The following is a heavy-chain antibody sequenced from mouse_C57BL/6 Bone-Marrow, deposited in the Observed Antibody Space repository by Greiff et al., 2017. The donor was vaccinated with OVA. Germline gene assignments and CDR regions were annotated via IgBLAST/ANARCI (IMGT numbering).Heavy chain of an antibody. J-gene: IGHJ3*01. CDR1: GYTFTSYG. CDR2: IYPRSGNT. CDR3: ARGSSGAWFAY. D-gene: IGHD3-2*02. Sequence: VQLQQSGAELARPGASVKLSCKASGYTFTSYGISWVKQRTGQGLEWIGEIYPRSGNTYYNEQFKGKATLTADKSSSTAYMELRSLTSEDSAVYFCARGSSGAWFAYWGQGTLVTVSA. V-gene: IGHV1-81*01.